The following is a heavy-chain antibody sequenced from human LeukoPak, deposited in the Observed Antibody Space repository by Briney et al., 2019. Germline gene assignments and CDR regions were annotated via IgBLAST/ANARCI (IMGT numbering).Heavy chain of an antibody. V-gene: IGHV1-69*06. CDR3: ARGPIDMATDRPAEYFHH. CDR2: IIPIFGAV. CDR1: GGTFNSYA. J-gene: IGHJ1*01. Sequence: SVTVSFKASGGTFNSYAISWVRQVPGQGLEWMGRIIPIFGAVDYAQKFQGRVTITADNSTSTAYMELISLKSEDTAVYYCARGPIDMATDRPAEYFHHWGQGTLVTVSS. D-gene: IGHD5-24*01.